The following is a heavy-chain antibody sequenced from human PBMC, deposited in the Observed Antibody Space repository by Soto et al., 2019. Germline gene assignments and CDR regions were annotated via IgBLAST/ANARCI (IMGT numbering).Heavy chain of an antibody. J-gene: IGHJ4*02. V-gene: IGHV4-30-4*01. CDR3: ARGLYSYGPSFFDY. CDR1: GGSISSGDYY. Sequence: SETLSLTCTVSGGSISSGDYYWSWIRQPPGKGLEWIGYIYYSGSTYYNPSLKSRVTISVDMSKNQFSLKLSSVTAADTAVYYCARGLYSYGPSFFDYWGQGTLVTVSS. CDR2: IYYSGST. D-gene: IGHD5-18*01.